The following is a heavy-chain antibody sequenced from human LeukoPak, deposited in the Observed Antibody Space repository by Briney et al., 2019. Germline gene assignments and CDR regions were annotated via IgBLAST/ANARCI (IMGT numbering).Heavy chain of an antibody. D-gene: IGHD2-15*01. V-gene: IGHV3-66*01. J-gene: IGHJ3*02. CDR2: IYSGGST. CDR3: ARDWGPSYCSGGSCYPDAFDI. Sequence: GGSLRLSCAASGFTVSSNYMSWVRQAPGKGLERVSVIYSGGSTYYADSVKGRFTISRDNSKNTLYLQMNSLRAEDTAVYYCARDWGPSYCSGGSCYPDAFDIWGQGTMVTVSS. CDR1: GFTVSSNY.